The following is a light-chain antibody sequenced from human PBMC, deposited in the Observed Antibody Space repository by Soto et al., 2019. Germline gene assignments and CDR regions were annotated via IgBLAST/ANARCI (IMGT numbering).Light chain of an antibody. J-gene: IGKJ4*01. Sequence: EIVLTQSPDTLSFSPGDRATLSCRASQSLSSSYLAWYQQKPGQAPRLLIYGASSRATGIPDRFSGSGSGPDFTLTISRLEPEDFAVYYCQQYGSSPALTFGGGTKVEIE. CDR2: GAS. CDR1: QSLSSSY. CDR3: QQYGSSPALT. V-gene: IGKV3-20*01.